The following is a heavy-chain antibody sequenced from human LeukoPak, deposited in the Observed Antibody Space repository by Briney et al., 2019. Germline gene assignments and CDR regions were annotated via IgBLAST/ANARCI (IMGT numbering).Heavy chain of an antibody. V-gene: IGHV1-69*05. D-gene: IGHD2-8*02. J-gene: IGHJ6*03. CDR2: IIPIFGAA. Sequence: GASVKVSCKASGYTFTSYDISWVRQAPGQGLEWMGGIIPIFGAANYAQKFQGRVTITTDESTSTAYMELSSLRSEDTAVYYCARESWSSDYYYMDVWGKGTTVTVSS. CDR1: GYTFTSYD. CDR3: ARESWSSDYYYMDV.